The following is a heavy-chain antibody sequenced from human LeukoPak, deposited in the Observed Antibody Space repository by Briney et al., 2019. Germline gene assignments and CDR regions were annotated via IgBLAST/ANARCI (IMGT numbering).Heavy chain of an antibody. D-gene: IGHD3-10*01. Sequence: SETLSLTWAVYGGSFSGYYWSWIRQPPGKGLEWIGEINHSGSTNYNPSLKSRVTISVDTSKNQFSLKLSSVTAADTAVYYCARAGRVMVRGVIGPKFDYWGQGTLVTVSS. CDR3: ARAGRVMVRGVIGPKFDY. J-gene: IGHJ4*02. CDR1: GGSFSGYY. V-gene: IGHV4-34*01. CDR2: INHSGST.